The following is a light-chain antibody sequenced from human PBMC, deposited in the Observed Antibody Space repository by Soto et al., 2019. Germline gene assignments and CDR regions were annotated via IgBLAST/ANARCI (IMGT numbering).Light chain of an antibody. CDR3: QQRSNSPVT. CDR1: QSVSSY. J-gene: IGKJ4*01. CDR2: DAS. Sequence: EIVLTQSPATLSLSPGERATLSCRASQSVSSYLAWYQQKPGQAPRLLIYDASNRATGIPDRFSGSGSGTDFTLTISSLEPEDFAVYYCQQRSNSPVTFGGGTKVEIK. V-gene: IGKV3-11*01.